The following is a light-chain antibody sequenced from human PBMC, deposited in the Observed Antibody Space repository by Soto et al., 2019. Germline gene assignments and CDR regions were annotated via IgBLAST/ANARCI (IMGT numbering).Light chain of an antibody. V-gene: IGKV1-5*01. CDR1: QNIFTW. Sequence: DIQLTQSPSTLSASVGDRITITCRASQNIFTWLAWYQQKPGKAPKLLIYDASSLESGVPSRFSGSGSGTEFTLTISSLQPDDFASYYCQQYNNWPPEYIFGQGTKLEIK. J-gene: IGKJ2*01. CDR2: DAS. CDR3: QQYNNWPPEYI.